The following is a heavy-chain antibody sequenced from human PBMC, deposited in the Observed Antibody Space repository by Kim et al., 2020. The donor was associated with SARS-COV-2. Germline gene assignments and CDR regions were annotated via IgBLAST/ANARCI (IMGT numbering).Heavy chain of an antibody. Sequence: SETLSLTCTASGGSISDDYWTWIRQPPGKGLEWIGMIHYGGRTDYKPSLKSRVTIPLDKSNNQFSLNLSSVTAADSAVYFCARGIFGGGLDYKGMDVWGQETKVTVSS. V-gene: IGHV4-59*01. J-gene: IGHJ6*02. CDR3: ARGIFGGGLDYKGMDV. D-gene: IGHD3-16*01. CDR2: IHYGGRT. CDR1: GGSISDDY.